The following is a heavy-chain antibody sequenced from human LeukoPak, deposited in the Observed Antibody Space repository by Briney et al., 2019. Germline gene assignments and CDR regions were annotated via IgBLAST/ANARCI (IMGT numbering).Heavy chain of an antibody. V-gene: IGHV3-20*04. CDR2: INWNGGST. J-gene: IGHJ4*02. CDR1: GFTFSSYG. CDR3: ARTGSIAVAGTPDY. D-gene: IGHD6-19*01. Sequence: GGTLRLSCAASGFTFSSYGMSWVRQAPGKGLEWVSGINWNGGSTGYADSVKGRFTISRDNAKNSLYLQMNSLRAEDTALYYCARTGSIAVAGTPDYWGQGTLVTVSS.